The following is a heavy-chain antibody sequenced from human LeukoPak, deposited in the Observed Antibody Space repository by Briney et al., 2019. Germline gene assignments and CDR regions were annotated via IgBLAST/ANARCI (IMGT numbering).Heavy chain of an antibody. D-gene: IGHD4-17*01. Sequence: PGGSLRLSCAASGFTFSNYAVSWVRQAPGKGLEWVSAISGSGGSTYYADSVKGRFTISRDNSKNTLYLQMNSLRAEDTAVYYCAKAYGDYAYYYYGMDVWGQGTTVTVSS. V-gene: IGHV3-23*01. CDR2: ISGSGGST. CDR3: AKAYGDYAYYYYGMDV. CDR1: GFTFSNYA. J-gene: IGHJ6*02.